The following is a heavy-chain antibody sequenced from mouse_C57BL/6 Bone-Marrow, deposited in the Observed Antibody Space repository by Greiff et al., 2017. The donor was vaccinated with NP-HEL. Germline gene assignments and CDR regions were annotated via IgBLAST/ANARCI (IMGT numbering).Heavy chain of an antibody. V-gene: IGHV1-39*01. D-gene: IGHD2-5*01. CDR1: GYSFTDYN. J-gene: IGHJ3*01. CDR3: ARSRGRSNYGAY. CDR2: INPNYGTT. Sequence: EVKLMESGPELVKPGASVKISCKASGYSFTDYNMNWVKQSNGKSLEWIGVINPNYGTTSYNQKFKGKATLTVDQSSSTAYMQLNSLTSEDSAVYYCARSRGRSNYGAYWGQGTLVTVSA.